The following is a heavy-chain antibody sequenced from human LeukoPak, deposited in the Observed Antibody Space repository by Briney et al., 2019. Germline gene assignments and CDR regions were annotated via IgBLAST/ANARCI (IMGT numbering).Heavy chain of an antibody. Sequence: SETLSLTCAVYGGSFSGYYWSWIRQPPGKGPEWIGEINHSGSTNYNPSLKSRVTISVDTSKNQFSLKLSPVTAADTAVYYCARDHYGGAIWGQGTMVTVSS. CDR2: INHSGST. D-gene: IGHD4-17*01. CDR1: GGSFSGYY. CDR3: ARDHYGGAI. J-gene: IGHJ3*02. V-gene: IGHV4-34*01.